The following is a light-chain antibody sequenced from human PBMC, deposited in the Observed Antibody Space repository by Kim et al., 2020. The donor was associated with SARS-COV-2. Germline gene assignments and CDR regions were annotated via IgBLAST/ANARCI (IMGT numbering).Light chain of an antibody. CDR1: QGISSY. J-gene: IGKJ1*01. CDR3: QKSNSTPRT. CDR2: GAS. Sequence: AVVGDRVTITCRASQGISSYLAWYQQKPGKVPKLLIYGASTLQSGVPSRFSGSGSGTDFTLTISSLQPEDVATYFCQKSNSTPRTFGQGTKVDIK. V-gene: IGKV1-27*01.